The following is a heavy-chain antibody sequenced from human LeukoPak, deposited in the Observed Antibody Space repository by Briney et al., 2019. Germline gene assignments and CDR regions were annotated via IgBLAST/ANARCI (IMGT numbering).Heavy chain of an antibody. Sequence: SETLSLTCAVYGGSFSGYYWSWIRQPPGKGLEWIGEINHSGSTNYNPSLKSRVTISVDTSKNQFFLKLSSVTAADTAVYYCARIRSCSTSCYWGLGYYYYMDVWGKGTTVTVSS. V-gene: IGHV4-34*01. CDR2: INHSGST. J-gene: IGHJ6*03. CDR1: GGSFSGYY. CDR3: ARIRSCSTSCYWGLGYYYYMDV. D-gene: IGHD2-2*01.